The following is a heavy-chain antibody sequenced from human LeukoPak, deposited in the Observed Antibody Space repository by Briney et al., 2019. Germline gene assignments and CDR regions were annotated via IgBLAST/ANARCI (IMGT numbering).Heavy chain of an antibody. CDR1: GGPISSYY. D-gene: IGHD6-13*01. CDR3: ARQFGPILAAGY. J-gene: IGHJ4*02. V-gene: IGHV4-59*08. Sequence: SETLSLTCTVSGGPISSYYWSWIRQPPGKELEWIGYIYYSGTTNYNPSLKSRVTISVDTSKNQFSLKLNSVTAADTAVYYCARQFGPILAAGYWGQGTLVTVSS. CDR2: IYYSGTT.